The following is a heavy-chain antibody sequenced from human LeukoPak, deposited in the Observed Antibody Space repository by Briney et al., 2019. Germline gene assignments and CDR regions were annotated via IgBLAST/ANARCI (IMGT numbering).Heavy chain of an antibody. CDR2: IRNKANGYTT. CDR3: ARTYSSSWYSTYFDY. V-gene: IGHV3-72*01. J-gene: IGHJ4*02. D-gene: IGHD6-13*01. Sequence: GGSLRLSCAASGFIFSDHYMAWVRQAPGKGLEWVGRIRNKANGYTTEYAASVKGRFTISRDDSKNSLYLQMNSLKTEDTAVYYCARTYSSSWYSTYFDYRGQGTLVTVSS. CDR1: GFIFSDHY.